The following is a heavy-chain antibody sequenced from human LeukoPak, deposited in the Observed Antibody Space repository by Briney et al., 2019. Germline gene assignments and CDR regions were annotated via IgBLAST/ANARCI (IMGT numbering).Heavy chain of an antibody. D-gene: IGHD3-10*01. CDR2: IFYSGTT. J-gene: IGHJ4*02. CDR1: GGSITSSTYC. CDR3: ARRLGYYGPVDY. V-gene: IGHV4-39*01. Sequence: PSETLSLTCTVSGGSITSSTYCWGWIRQPPGKGLEWVGSIFYSGTTYYNPSLKSRVTISVDTSKNQFSLELSSVTAADTAVYYCARRLGYYGPVDYWGQGTLVTVSS.